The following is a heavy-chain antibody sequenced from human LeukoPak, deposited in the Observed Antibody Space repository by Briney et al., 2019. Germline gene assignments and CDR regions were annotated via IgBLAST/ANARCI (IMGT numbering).Heavy chain of an antibody. J-gene: IGHJ4*02. D-gene: IGHD3-3*01. CDR2: IRYDGSNK. CDR1: GFTFSSYG. V-gene: IGHV3-30*02. Sequence: GGSLRLSCAASGFTFSSYGMHWVRQAPGKGLEWVAFIRYDGSNKYYADSVKGRFTISRDNSKNTLYLQMNSLRAEDTAVYYCAKDPLDGSGYFDYWGQGTLVTVSS. CDR3: AKDPLDGSGYFDY.